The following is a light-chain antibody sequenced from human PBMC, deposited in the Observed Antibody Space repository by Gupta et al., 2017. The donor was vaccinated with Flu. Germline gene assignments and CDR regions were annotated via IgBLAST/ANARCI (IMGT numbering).Light chain of an antibody. CDR2: KAS. CDR1: QSISNW. V-gene: IGKV1-5*03. Sequence: DLQMPESPSTLSASAGDRVTITCRANQSISNWLAWYQQKPGKAPKLLIHKASALESGVPSRFSGSGSGTDFTLTITGLQTDDFATYYCQQYNSYPYTFGQGTKVEIK. J-gene: IGKJ2*01. CDR3: QQYNSYPYT.